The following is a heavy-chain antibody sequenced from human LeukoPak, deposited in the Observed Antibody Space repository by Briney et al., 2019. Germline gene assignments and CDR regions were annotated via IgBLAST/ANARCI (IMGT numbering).Heavy chain of an antibody. D-gene: IGHD6-19*01. CDR1: GGSFSGYY. CDR2: INHSGST. J-gene: IGHJ5*02. V-gene: IGHV4-34*01. CDR3: ARHIAVAGRAVERWFDP. Sequence: PSETLSLTCAVYGGSFSGYYWSWIRQPPGKGLEWIGEINHSGSTNYNPSLKSRVTISVDTSKNQFSLKLSSVTAADTAVYYCARHIAVAGRAVERWFDPWGQGTLVTVSS.